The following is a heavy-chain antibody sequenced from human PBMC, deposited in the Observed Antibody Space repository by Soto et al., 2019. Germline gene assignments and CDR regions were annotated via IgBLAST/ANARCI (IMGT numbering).Heavy chain of an antibody. Sequence: QVQLQESGPGLVKPSQTLSLTCTVSGGSISSGDYYWSWIRQPPGKGLEWIGYIYYSGSTYSNPSLKRRVAISVDTSKHQFSLKLSSVTAAATAVYYCARGGYSYGCDYWGQGTLVTVSS. J-gene: IGHJ4*02. CDR2: IYYSGST. CDR1: GGSISSGDYY. D-gene: IGHD5-18*01. V-gene: IGHV4-30-4*01. CDR3: ARGGYSYGCDY.